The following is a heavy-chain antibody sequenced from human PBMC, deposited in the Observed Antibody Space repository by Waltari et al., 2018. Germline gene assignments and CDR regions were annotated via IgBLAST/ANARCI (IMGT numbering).Heavy chain of an antibody. CDR3: AKLLRGSGYYDSSGFDY. Sequence: EVQLLESGGGLVQPGGSLRLSCAASGFTFSSYAMSWVRQAPGKGLEWVSAISGSGGSTYYADSVKGRFTIPRDNSKNTLYLQMNSLRAEDTAVYYCAKLLRGSGYYDSSGFDYWGQGTLVTVSS. CDR2: ISGSGGST. V-gene: IGHV3-23*01. CDR1: GFTFSSYA. D-gene: IGHD3-22*01. J-gene: IGHJ4*02.